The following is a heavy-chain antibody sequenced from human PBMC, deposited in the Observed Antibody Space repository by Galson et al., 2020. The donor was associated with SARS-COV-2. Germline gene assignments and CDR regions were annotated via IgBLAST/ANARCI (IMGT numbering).Heavy chain of an antibody. J-gene: IGHJ4*02. D-gene: IGHD2-15*01. V-gene: IGHV4-4*02. Sequence: SETLSLTCAVSSGSISSSDWWSWVRQPPGKGLEWIGEMHHSGSTNYNPSLKSRVTILVDKSKNQFSLKLSSVTAADTALYYCARSEYCRGGSCSTFGYWGQGTLVTVSS. CDR3: ARSEYCRGGSCSTFGY. CDR2: MHHSGST. CDR1: SGSISSSDW.